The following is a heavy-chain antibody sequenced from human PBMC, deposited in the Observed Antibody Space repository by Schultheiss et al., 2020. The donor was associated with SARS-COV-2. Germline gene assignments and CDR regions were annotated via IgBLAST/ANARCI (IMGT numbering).Heavy chain of an antibody. Sequence: GGSLRLSCAASGFTFSSYAMSWVRQAPGKGLEWVSGISWNSGSIGYADSVKGRFTISRDNAKNSLYLQMNSLRAEDTALYYCAKDRYYDSSGSPFDYWGQGTLVTVSS. V-gene: IGHV3-9*01. CDR1: GFTFSSYA. CDR3: AKDRYYDSSGSPFDY. D-gene: IGHD3-22*01. J-gene: IGHJ4*02. CDR2: ISWNSGSI.